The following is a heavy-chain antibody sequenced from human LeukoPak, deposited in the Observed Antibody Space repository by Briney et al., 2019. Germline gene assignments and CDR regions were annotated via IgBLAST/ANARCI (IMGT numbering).Heavy chain of an antibody. CDR2: IYYGGST. V-gene: IGHV4-59*01. CDR1: GGSISSYY. CDR3: ARGGYDFWSGYFDY. Sequence: SETLSLTCTVSGGSISSYYWSWIRQPPGKGLEWIGYIYYGGSTNYNPSLKSRVTISVDTSKNQFSLKLSSVTAADTAVYYCARGGYDFWSGYFDYWGQGTLVTVSS. D-gene: IGHD3-3*01. J-gene: IGHJ4*02.